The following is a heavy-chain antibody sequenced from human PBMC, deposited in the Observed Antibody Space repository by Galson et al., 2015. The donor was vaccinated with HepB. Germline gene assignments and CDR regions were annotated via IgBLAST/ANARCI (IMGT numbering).Heavy chain of an antibody. D-gene: IGHD3-9*01. V-gene: IGHV1-18*04. Sequence: SVKVSCKASGYTFTSYGISWVRRAPGQGLEWMGWISAYNGNTNYAQKLQGRVTMTTDTSTSTAYMELRSLRSDDTAVYYCARDHVGNVRYFDWRRNYYYGMDVWGQGTTVTVSS. CDR3: ARDHVGNVRYFDWRRNYYYGMDV. CDR2: ISAYNGNT. J-gene: IGHJ6*02. CDR1: GYTFTSYG.